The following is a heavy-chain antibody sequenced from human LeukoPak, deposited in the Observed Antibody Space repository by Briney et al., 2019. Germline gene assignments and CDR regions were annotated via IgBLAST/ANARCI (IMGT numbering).Heavy chain of an antibody. V-gene: IGHV1-24*01. Sequence: ASVKVSCKVSGYTLTELSMHWVRQAPGKGLEWMGGFDPEDGETIYAQKFQGRVTMTEDTSTDTAYMELSSLRSEDTAVYYCATALSPVYSNYDTLYFDYWGQGTLVTVSS. J-gene: IGHJ4*02. D-gene: IGHD4-11*01. CDR2: FDPEDGET. CDR3: ATALSPVYSNYDTLYFDY. CDR1: GYTLTELS.